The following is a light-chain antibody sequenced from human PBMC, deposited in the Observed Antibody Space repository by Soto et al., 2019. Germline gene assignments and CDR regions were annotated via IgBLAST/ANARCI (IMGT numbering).Light chain of an antibody. Sequence: EIVLTQSPPTLSVSPRDRSNLXCGTSQSVSSNLAWYQQKPGQAPRLLIYGASTRATGIPARFSGSGSGTEFTLTISSLQSEDFAVYYCQQYNNWPPITFGQGTRLEIK. CDR2: GAS. J-gene: IGKJ5*01. CDR1: QSVSSN. CDR3: QQYNNWPPIT. V-gene: IGKV3D-15*01.